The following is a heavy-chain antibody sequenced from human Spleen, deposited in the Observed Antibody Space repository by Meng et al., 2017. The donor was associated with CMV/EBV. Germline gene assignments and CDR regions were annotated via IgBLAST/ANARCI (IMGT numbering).Heavy chain of an antibody. J-gene: IGHJ3*01. Sequence: ASVKVSCKASGYTFTGYYMHWVRQAPGQGLEWMGCISTDNGNTHYAQRFQGRVSMTTDASTTTAYMELRSLRSDDTAVYYCARDLGGDPYDTFDFWGRGTMVTVSS. D-gene: IGHD3-16*01. CDR1: GYTFTGYY. V-gene: IGHV1-18*04. CDR2: ISTDNGNT. CDR3: ARDLGGDPYDTFDF.